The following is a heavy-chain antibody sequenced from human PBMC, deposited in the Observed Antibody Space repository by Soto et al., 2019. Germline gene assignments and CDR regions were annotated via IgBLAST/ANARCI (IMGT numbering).Heavy chain of an antibody. CDR3: AKDEGSYYYYYSGMDV. V-gene: IGHV3-30*18. J-gene: IGHJ6*02. CDR2: ISYDGSNK. Sequence: GGSLRLSCAASGFTFSSYGMHWVRQAPGKGLEWVAVISYDGSNKYYADSVKGRFTISRDNSKNTLYLQMNSLRAEDTAVYYCAKDEGSYYYYYSGMDVWGQGTTVTVSS. D-gene: IGHD3-10*01. CDR1: GFTFSSYG.